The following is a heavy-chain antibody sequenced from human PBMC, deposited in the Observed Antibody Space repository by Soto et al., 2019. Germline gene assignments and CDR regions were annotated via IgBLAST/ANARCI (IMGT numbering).Heavy chain of an antibody. Sequence: QVQLVESGGGVVQPGRSLRLSCAASGFTFSSYGMHWVRQAPGKGLEWVAVIWYDGNNKYYADSVKGRFTIARDNSKNTLYLQMNSLRAEDTAVYYCARDSGGTRATIAPFDYWGQGTLVTVSS. CDR1: GFTFSSYG. CDR2: IWYDGNNK. J-gene: IGHJ4*02. D-gene: IGHD1-26*01. V-gene: IGHV3-33*01. CDR3: ARDSGGTRATIAPFDY.